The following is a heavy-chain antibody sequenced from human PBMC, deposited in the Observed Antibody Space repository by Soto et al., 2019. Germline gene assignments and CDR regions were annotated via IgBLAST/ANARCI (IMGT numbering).Heavy chain of an antibody. D-gene: IGHD3-3*01. CDR3: AKSYYDFWSGYVDY. CDR1: GFTFSSYG. V-gene: IGHV3-23*01. Sequence: GGSLRLSCAASGFTFSSYGMSWVRQAPGKGLEWVSTITTSGGTTYYADSVKGRFTISRDNSKDTLYLQMNSLRAEDTAVYYCAKSYYDFWSGYVDYWGQGTLVTVSS. CDR2: ITTSGGTT. J-gene: IGHJ4*02.